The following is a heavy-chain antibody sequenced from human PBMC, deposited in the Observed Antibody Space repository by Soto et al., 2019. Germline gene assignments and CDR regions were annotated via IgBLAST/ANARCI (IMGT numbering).Heavy chain of an antibody. CDR3: AKEMQSRSSSYALGSIDY. CDR1: GDSVSRNSAA. CDR2: TYYRFKWYN. V-gene: IGHV6-1*01. J-gene: IGHJ4*02. Sequence: SQTLSLTCAISGDSVSRNSAAWNWIRQSPSRGLEWLGRTYYRFKWYNDYAVSVKSRITINADTSKNQFSLQLNSVTPEDTAVYYCAKEMQSRSSSYALGSIDYWGQGPLVTVSS. D-gene: IGHD1-26*01.